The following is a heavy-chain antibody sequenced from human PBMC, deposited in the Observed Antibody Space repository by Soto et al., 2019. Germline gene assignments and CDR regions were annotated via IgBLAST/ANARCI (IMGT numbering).Heavy chain of an antibody. J-gene: IGHJ6*02. CDR3: ARDLNYDFWSGYFPGYYYCGMDV. Sequence: GSVKVSCKASGYTFTSYGISGVRQAPGQGLEWMGWISAYNGNTNYAQKLQGRVTMTTDTSTSTAYMELRSLRSDDTAVYYCARDLNYDFWSGYFPGYYYCGMDVWGQGTTVTVSS. V-gene: IGHV1-18*01. D-gene: IGHD3-3*01. CDR1: GYTFTSYG. CDR2: ISAYNGNT.